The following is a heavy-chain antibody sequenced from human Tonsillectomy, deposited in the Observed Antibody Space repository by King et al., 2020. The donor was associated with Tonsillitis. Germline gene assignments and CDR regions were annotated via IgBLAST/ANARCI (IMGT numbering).Heavy chain of an antibody. J-gene: IGHJ4*02. V-gene: IGHV3-11*01. Sequence: VQLVEAGGGLGKPGGSLRLSCAASGFTFSGYYMSWLRQAPGKGLEWVLIININCNTIIYADSLKGRFTISRDNAKNSPYLQMNSLRADDTGVYYCAREAITSDYWGQGILVTVSP. CDR3: AREAITSDY. CDR1: GFTFSGYY. D-gene: IGHD1-20*01. CDR2: ININCNTI.